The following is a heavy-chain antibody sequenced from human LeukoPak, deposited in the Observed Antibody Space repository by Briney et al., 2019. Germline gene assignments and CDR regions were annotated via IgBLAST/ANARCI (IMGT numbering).Heavy chain of an antibody. V-gene: IGHV3-23*01. Sequence: PGGSLRLSCAASGFTFSSYAMSWVRQAPGKGLEWVSAISGSGGSTYYADSVKGRFTISRDNSKNTLYLQMNSLRAEDTAVYYCVKELASRNYYGSGSYVFDYGGQGTLVSVST. D-gene: IGHD3-10*01. CDR3: VKELASRNYYGSGSYVFDY. CDR2: ISGSGGST. CDR1: GFTFSSYA. J-gene: IGHJ4*02.